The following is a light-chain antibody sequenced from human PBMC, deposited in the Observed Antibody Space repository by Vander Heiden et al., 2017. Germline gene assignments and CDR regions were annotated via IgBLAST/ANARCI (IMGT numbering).Light chain of an antibody. Sequence: EVVLTQSPGTLSLSPGERATLSCRASQSVSNLVWYQQKPGQSPRLLIYGASNRATGIPDRFSGSGSGTDFTLTINRLAPEDSALYYCQHYGNSLWTFGQGTKVEIK. J-gene: IGKJ1*01. CDR3: QHYGNSLWT. CDR1: QSVSN. CDR2: GAS. V-gene: IGKV3-20*01.